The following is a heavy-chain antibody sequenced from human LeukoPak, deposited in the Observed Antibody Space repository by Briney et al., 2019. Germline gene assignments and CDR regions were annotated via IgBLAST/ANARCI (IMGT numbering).Heavy chain of an antibody. Sequence: PSETLSLTCTVSGGSISSSSYYWGWIRQPPGKGLGWIGSIYYSGSTYYNPSLKSRVTISVDTSKNQFSLKLSSVTAADTAVYYCASQPWAGIAARRGAFDIWGQGTMVTVSS. CDR1: GGSISSSSYY. J-gene: IGHJ3*02. CDR3: ASQPWAGIAARRGAFDI. V-gene: IGHV4-39*07. D-gene: IGHD6-6*01. CDR2: IYYSGST.